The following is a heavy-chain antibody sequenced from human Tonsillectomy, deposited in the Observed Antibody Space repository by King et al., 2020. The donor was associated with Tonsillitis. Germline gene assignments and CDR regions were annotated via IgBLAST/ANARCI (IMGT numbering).Heavy chain of an antibody. CDR1: GYTFTELS. Sequence: VQLVQSGAEVKKPGASVKVSCKVSGYTFTELSMHWVRQAPGKGLEWMGGFYPEDCKTIYAQKFQGRVTMTEDTSTDAAYMELSSLRSEDTVVYFCASHLERRRYLDYWGQGTLVTVSS. D-gene: IGHD1-1*01. CDR3: ASHLERRRYLDY. CDR2: FYPEDCKT. J-gene: IGHJ4*02. V-gene: IGHV1-24*01.